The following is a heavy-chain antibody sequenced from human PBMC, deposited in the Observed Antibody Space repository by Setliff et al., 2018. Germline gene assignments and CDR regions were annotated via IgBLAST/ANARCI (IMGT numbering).Heavy chain of an antibody. Sequence: ASVKVSCKAAGYTFLSYGLSWVRQAPGQGLEWMGWISAYTGKTDYAQNFQGRVTMTIDTSTSTAYMELRSLRYDDTAVYYCVRALRLEWILPTFDYWGQGTPVTSPQ. CDR2: ISAYTGKT. V-gene: IGHV1-18*01. CDR3: VRALRLEWILPTFDY. J-gene: IGHJ4*02. D-gene: IGHD3-3*01. CDR1: GYTFLSYG.